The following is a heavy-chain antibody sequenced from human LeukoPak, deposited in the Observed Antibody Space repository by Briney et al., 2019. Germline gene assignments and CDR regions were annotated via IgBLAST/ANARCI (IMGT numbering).Heavy chain of an antibody. Sequence: GGSLRLSCAASGFSFSNYGMHWVRQAPGRGLEWVAVIWYDGSNEYYADSVRGRFTISRDNSKNTLYLQMNSLRAEDTAVYYCARGRGYSYAFDYWGQGTLVTVSS. CDR1: GFSFSNYG. CDR3: ARGRGYSYAFDY. CDR2: IWYDGSNE. J-gene: IGHJ4*02. D-gene: IGHD5-18*01. V-gene: IGHV3-33*01.